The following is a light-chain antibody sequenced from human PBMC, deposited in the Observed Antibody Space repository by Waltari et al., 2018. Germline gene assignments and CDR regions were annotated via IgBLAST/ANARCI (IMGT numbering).Light chain of an antibody. CDR1: QSVSSY. CDR3: QQRSKWPLT. J-gene: IGKJ4*01. V-gene: IGKV3-11*01. Sequence: EIVLTQSPATLSLSPGERATLSCRATQSVSSYLAWYQQRPGQAPRLLIYDASIRATGIPVRFTGSGSETDFTLTISSLEPEDFAVYYCQQRSKWPLTFGGGTKVEIK. CDR2: DAS.